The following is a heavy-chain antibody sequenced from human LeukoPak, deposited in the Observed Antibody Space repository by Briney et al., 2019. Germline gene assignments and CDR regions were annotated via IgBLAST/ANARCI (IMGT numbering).Heavy chain of an antibody. D-gene: IGHD2-2*01. Sequence: GGSLRLSCAASGFTFTSNAMAWVRHAPGKGLEWVSAISGGGGTTFYADSVKGRFTISRVQSKNTVYLQMNSLRADDTAVYYCAKAHCSSTSCSRADNWGQGTLVTVSS. J-gene: IGHJ4*02. CDR1: GFTFTSNA. V-gene: IGHV3-23*01. CDR3: AKAHCSSTSCSRADN. CDR2: ISGGGGTT.